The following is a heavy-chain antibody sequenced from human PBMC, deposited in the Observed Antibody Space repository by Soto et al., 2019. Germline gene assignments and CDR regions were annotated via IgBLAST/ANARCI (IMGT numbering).Heavy chain of an antibody. CDR3: ARGGSLYWYFDL. J-gene: IGHJ2*01. CDR1: GYTFTNYA. D-gene: IGHD1-26*01. CDR2: INAGNGNT. V-gene: IGHV1-3*01. Sequence: QVQLVQSGAEVKKPGASVKVSCKASGYTFTNYAMHWVRQAPGQRLEWMGWINAGNGNTKYSQKFQGRVTITRDTSARKAYMGLSSLSSEDTAVYYCARGGSLYWYFDLWGRGTLVTVSS.